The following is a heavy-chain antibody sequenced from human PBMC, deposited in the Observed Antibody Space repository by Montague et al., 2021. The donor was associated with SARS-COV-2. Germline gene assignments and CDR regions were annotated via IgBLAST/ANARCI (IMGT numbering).Heavy chain of an antibody. J-gene: IGHJ5*01. CDR2: IYDSDTT. CDR3: ARHARGEGYTSWFDS. CDR1: GGSVISDTYF. D-gene: IGHD5-24*01. Sequence: SETLSLTCTVSGGSVISDTYFWSWIRQPPGKGLEWIAYIYDSDTTNNNPSFWSRVSMSSDRSENQFSLKLTSVTPADTAVYYCARHARGEGYTSWFDSWGQGTLVTVSS. V-gene: IGHV4-61*01.